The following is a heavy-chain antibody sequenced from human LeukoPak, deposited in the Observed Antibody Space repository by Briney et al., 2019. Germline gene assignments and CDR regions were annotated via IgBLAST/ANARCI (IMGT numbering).Heavy chain of an antibody. CDR3: AKGDGYNYDNWFDP. Sequence: PGGSLRVSCAASGFTFNNYALSWVRQAPGKGLEWVSAISDSGGSTYYADSVKGRFTISRDNSQNTLHLQMNSLRAEDTAVYYCAKGDGYNYDNWFDPWGQGTLVTVSS. CDR1: GFTFNNYA. D-gene: IGHD5-24*01. J-gene: IGHJ5*02. V-gene: IGHV3-23*01. CDR2: ISDSGGST.